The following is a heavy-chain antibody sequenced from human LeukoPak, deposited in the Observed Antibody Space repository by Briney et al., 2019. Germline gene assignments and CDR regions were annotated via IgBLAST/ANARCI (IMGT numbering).Heavy chain of an antibody. J-gene: IGHJ2*01. CDR3: ARGVRDSRGYFDL. D-gene: IGHD2-21*01. CDR2: IFYSGNT. Sequence: PSQTLSLTCTVSGGSISCGDYYWSWIRQPPGKGLKWIGYIFYSGNTYYNPSLKSRVTISVDTSKNQFSLKLSSVTAADTAVYYCARGVRDSRGYFDLWGRGTLVTVSS. CDR1: GGSISCGDYY. V-gene: IGHV4-30-4*01.